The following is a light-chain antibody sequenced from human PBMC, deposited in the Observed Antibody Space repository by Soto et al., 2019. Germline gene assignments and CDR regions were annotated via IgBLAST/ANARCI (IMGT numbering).Light chain of an antibody. CDR1: QSVNSN. CDR3: QRDNNWLT. V-gene: IGKV3-15*01. J-gene: IGKJ1*01. Sequence: EIVMTQSPATLSVSPGERATLSCRASQSVNSNLAWYQQKPGQAPRLLIYGASTRATGVPGRFSGSGSGTEFLLTVSSLQSEDFAVYFCQRDNNWLTFGQGTKVDIK. CDR2: GAS.